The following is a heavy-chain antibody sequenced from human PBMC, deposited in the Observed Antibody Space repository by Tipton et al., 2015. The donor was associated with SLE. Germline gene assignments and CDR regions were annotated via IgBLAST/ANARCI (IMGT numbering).Heavy chain of an antibody. CDR1: GHSISSGFY. CDR3: ARVVTVGAAHYYDIDV. D-gene: IGHD2-21*02. CDR2: FYHRGTT. J-gene: IGHJ6*02. V-gene: IGHV4-38-2*02. Sequence: TLSLTCSVSGHSISSGFYWGWIRQSPGKGLEWIGNFYHRGTTYYNPSLKSRVTISVDTSKTQFSLKLGSLTAADTAVYYCARVVTVGAAHYYDIDVWGQGTSVTVSS.